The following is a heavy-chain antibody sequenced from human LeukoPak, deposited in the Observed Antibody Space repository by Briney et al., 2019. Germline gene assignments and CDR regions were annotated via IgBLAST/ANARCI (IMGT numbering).Heavy chain of an antibody. Sequence: GGSLRLFCAASGFTFSSYSMNWVRQAPGKGLEWVSSISSSSSYIYYADSVKGRFTISRDNAKNSLYLQMNSLRAEDTAVYYCVSFDFGVVRPTPDYWGQGTLVTVSS. V-gene: IGHV3-21*01. D-gene: IGHD3-3*01. J-gene: IGHJ4*02. CDR2: ISSSSSYI. CDR1: GFTFSSYS. CDR3: VSFDFGVVRPTPDY.